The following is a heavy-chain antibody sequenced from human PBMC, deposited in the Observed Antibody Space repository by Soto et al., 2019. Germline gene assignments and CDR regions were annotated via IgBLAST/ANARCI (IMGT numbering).Heavy chain of an antibody. CDR3: AMVDYYDSSGYYGY. D-gene: IGHD3-22*01. CDR2: ISGYNGNT. V-gene: IGHV1-18*04. J-gene: IGHJ4*02. Sequence: QVQLVQSGAEVKKPGASVKVSCKASGYTFTIYDISWVRQAPGQGLEWMGWISGYNGNTDYAQNLQDRVTLTTDASPSSVYTELRSLRSDDTAVYYCAMVDYYDSSGYYGYWGQGTLITVSS. CDR1: GYTFTIYD.